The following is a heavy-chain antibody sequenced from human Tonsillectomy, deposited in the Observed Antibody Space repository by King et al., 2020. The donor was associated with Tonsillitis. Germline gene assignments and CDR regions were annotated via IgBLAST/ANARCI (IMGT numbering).Heavy chain of an antibody. D-gene: IGHD3-22*01. CDR3: ARPNYHSSGYYPFDY. V-gene: IGHV1-18*01. Sequence: QVQLVESGAEVKRPGASVKVSCKASGYTFTSYGISWVRQAPGQGLEWMGWISAYNGNTDYAQMLQGRVTMTTDTSTSTAYMELRSLRSDDTAVYYCARPNYHSSGYYPFDYWGQGTLVTVSS. CDR2: ISAYNGNT. CDR1: GYTFTSYG. J-gene: IGHJ4*02.